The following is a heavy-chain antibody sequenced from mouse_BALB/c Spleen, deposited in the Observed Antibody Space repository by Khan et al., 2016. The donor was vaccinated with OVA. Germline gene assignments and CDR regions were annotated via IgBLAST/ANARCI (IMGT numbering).Heavy chain of an antibody. CDR3: ARVYGEDVDY. V-gene: IGHV3-2*02. D-gene: IGHD1-1*01. Sequence: EVQLQESGPGLVKPSQSLSLTCTVTGYSITSDYAWNWIRQFPGNKLEWMGFISYSGNTNYNPSLKSRISITRDTSKNQFFLQLNSVTTEDTARXYWARVYGEDVDYWGQGTTRTVSS. CDR2: ISYSGNT. J-gene: IGHJ2*01. CDR1: GYSITSDYA.